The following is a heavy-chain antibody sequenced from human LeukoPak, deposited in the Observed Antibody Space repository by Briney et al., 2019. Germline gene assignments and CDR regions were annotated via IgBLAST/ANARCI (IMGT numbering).Heavy chain of an antibody. CDR1: GFTFSSYG. CDR3: ARDIGYCSSTSCYRYGMDV. Sequence: GGSLRLSCAASGFTFSSYGMYWVRQAPGKGLEWVAVIWYDGSNKYYADSVKGRFTISRDNSKNTLYLQMNSLRAEDTAVYYCARDIGYCSSTSCYRYGMDVWGKGTTVTVSS. V-gene: IGHV3-33*01. J-gene: IGHJ6*04. CDR2: IWYDGSNK. D-gene: IGHD2-2*01.